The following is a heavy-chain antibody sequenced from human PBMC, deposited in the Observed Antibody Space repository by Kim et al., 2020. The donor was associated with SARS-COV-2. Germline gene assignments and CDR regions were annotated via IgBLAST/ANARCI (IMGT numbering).Heavy chain of an antibody. D-gene: IGHD3-10*01. CDR2: INWNSGHI. V-gene: IGHV3-9*03. J-gene: IGHJ6*02. CDR1: GFTFDDYA. CDR3: AKDCTRNGPFTYYYGWGCEGMDV. Sequence: GGSLRLSCEASGFTFDDYAMHWVRQAPGKGLEWVSGINWNSGHIVYADSVKGRFTISRDNAKNSLSLEMNSLRPEDMALYYCAKDCTRNGPFTYYYGWGCEGMDVWGQETTGTVSS.